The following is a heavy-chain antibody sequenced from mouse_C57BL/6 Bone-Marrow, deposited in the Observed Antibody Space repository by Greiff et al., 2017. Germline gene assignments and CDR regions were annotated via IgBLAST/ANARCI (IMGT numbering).Heavy chain of an antibody. J-gene: IGHJ4*01. CDR2: IWSGGRT. D-gene: IGHD2-4*01. CDR3: ACNFYYYDPRDYAMYY. Sequence: VKLVESGPGLVQPSQSLSITCTVSGFSLTSYGVHWVSQSPGKGLEWLGVIWSGGRTDYNSAFISRLSISKYNSKSQVFFKMNSLQADDTAIYYCACNFYYYDPRDYAMYYWGQGTSVTVSS. CDR1: GFSLTSYG. V-gene: IGHV2-2*01.